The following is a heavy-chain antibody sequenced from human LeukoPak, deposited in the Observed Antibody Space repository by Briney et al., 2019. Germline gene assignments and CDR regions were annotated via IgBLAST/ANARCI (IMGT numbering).Heavy chain of an antibody. Sequence: GGSLRLSCAASGFAFSGYGMHWVRQAPGKGLEWVALISYDGSNKYYADSVKGRFTISRDNSKDTLFLQMNSLRAEDTAVYFCANTNISSWYGPDYWGQGTLVTVSS. CDR1: GFAFSGYG. J-gene: IGHJ4*02. CDR3: ANTNISSWYGPDY. V-gene: IGHV3-30*18. D-gene: IGHD6-13*01. CDR2: ISYDGSNK.